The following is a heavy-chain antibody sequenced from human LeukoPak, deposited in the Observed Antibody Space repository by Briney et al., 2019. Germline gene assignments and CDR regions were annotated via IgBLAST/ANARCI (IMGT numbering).Heavy chain of an antibody. J-gene: IGHJ4*02. CDR2: IYYSGST. CDR1: GGSISSYY. CDR3: ARQVPGLYVSSGYLEFDY. V-gene: IGHV4-59*01. Sequence: SETLSLTCTVSGGSISSYYWSWIRQPPGKGLEWIGYIYYSGSTNYNPSLKSRVTISVDTSKNQFSLKLSSVTAADTAVYYCARQVPGLYVSSGYLEFDYWGQGTLVTVSS. D-gene: IGHD3-22*01.